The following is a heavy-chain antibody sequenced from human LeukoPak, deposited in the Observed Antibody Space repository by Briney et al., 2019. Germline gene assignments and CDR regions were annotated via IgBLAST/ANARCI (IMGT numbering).Heavy chain of an antibody. CDR3: ARRVRELQYYFDY. Sequence: GASVKVSCTASGYTFTSYYMHWVRQAPGQGLEWMGIINPSGGSTSYAQKFQGRVTMTRDTSTSTVYMELSSQRSEDTAVYYCARRVRELQYYFDYWGQGTLVTVSS. CDR2: INPSGGST. J-gene: IGHJ4*02. V-gene: IGHV1-46*01. CDR1: GYTFTSYY. D-gene: IGHD1-26*01.